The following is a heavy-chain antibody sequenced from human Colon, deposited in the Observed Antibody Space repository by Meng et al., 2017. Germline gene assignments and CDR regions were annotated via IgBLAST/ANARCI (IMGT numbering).Heavy chain of an antibody. V-gene: IGHV3-30*04. CDR3: ARERTAESTRFDY. D-gene: IGHD2-21*02. Sequence: SCAASGFTFSDYSMHWVRQAPGKGLQWVAVISFDGTNKYYPDSVKGRFTVSRDNSKHTLYLQIDSVNAQDTAVYYCARERTAESTRFDYWGRGTLVTVSS. J-gene: IGHJ4*02. CDR2: ISFDGTNK. CDR1: GFTFSDYS.